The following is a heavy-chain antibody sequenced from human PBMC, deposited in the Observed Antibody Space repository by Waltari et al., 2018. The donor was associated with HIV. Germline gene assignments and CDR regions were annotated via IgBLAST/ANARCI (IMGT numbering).Heavy chain of an antibody. CDR3: ARDGYNDFWTGYNYYGMDV. J-gene: IGHJ6*02. Sequence: DVQVVESGGRTIQTGESLRLSCVASGFSVSKSYMSWVRQAPGKGVGWVSVMFSGGTSYYADSVKGRFTITKDNSKNTVYLHMNSLRAEDTAVYYCARDGYNDFWTGYNYYGMDVWGQGTTVTVS. CDR1: GFSVSKSY. V-gene: IGHV3-53*01. D-gene: IGHD3-3*01. CDR2: MFSGGTS.